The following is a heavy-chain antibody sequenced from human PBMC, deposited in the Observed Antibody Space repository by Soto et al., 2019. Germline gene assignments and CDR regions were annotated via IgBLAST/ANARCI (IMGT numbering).Heavy chain of an antibody. CDR1: GYTFTGYY. Sequence: ASVKVSCKASGYTFTGYYMHWVRQAPGQGLEWMGWINPNSGGTNYAQKFQGWVTMTRDTSISTAYMELSRLRSDDTAVYYCARASPTGIAVAYPKYFGMDVWGQGTTVTVSS. V-gene: IGHV1-2*04. CDR2: INPNSGGT. D-gene: IGHD6-19*01. CDR3: ARASPTGIAVAYPKYFGMDV. J-gene: IGHJ6*02.